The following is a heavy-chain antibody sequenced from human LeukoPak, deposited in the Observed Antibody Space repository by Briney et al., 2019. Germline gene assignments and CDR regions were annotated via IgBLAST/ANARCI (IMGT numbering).Heavy chain of an antibody. Sequence: PSATLSPPHALYGPFFTGSYRSSIRHPPKNSMLSNGEINHSGRTSYNPSLKSRVTISVDTSKNQFSLKLSSVTAADTAVYYCARAYYDFWSGYYLDAFDIWGQGTMVTVSS. CDR1: GPFFTGSY. D-gene: IGHD3-3*01. V-gene: IGHV4-34*01. CDR2: INHSGRT. CDR3: ARAYYDFWSGYYLDAFDI. J-gene: IGHJ3*02.